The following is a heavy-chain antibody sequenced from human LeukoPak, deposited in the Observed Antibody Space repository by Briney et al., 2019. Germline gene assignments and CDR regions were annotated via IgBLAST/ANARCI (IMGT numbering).Heavy chain of an antibody. CDR2: VFDSGST. Sequence: SETLSLTCSVSGASFSTNYWSWIRQPPGRGLEWIGYVFDSGSTNYNPSLKSRVTISVDTSTKQFSLRLSSVTAADTDVYYCARLYQQSKWKYYYYYMDVWGKGTAVTVSS. J-gene: IGHJ6*03. D-gene: IGHD1-1*01. CDR3: ARLYQQSKWKYYYYYMDV. CDR1: GASFSTNY. V-gene: IGHV4-59*01.